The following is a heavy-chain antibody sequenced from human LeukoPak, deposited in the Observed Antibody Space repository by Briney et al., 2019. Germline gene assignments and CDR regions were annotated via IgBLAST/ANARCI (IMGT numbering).Heavy chain of an antibody. CDR1: GGSISSYY. J-gene: IGHJ5*02. D-gene: IGHD3-3*01. V-gene: IGHV4-4*07. Sequence: PSETLSLTCTVSGGSISSYYWSWIRQPAGKGLEWIGRIYTSGSTNYNPSLKSRVTMSVDTSKNQFSLKLSSVTAADTAVYYCARGGAPYYDFWSASGGNWFDPWGQGTLVTVSS. CDR2: IYTSGST. CDR3: ARGGAPYYDFWSASGGNWFDP.